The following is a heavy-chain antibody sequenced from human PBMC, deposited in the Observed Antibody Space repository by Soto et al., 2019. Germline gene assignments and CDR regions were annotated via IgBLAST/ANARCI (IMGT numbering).Heavy chain of an antibody. J-gene: IGHJ6*02. CDR2: ISYDGSNK. Sequence: GGSLRLSCAASGFTFSSYGMHWVRQAPGKGLEWVAVISYDGSNKYYADSVKGRFTISRDNSKNTLYLQMNSLRAEDTAVYYCAKEPRGDFWSGYYAPYYYYYGMDVWGQGTTVTVSS. CDR3: AKEPRGDFWSGYYAPYYYYYGMDV. CDR1: GFTFSSYG. V-gene: IGHV3-30*18. D-gene: IGHD3-3*01.